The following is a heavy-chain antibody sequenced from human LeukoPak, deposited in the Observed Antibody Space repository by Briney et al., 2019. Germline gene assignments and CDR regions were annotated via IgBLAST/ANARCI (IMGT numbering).Heavy chain of an antibody. CDR3: VRLGFCSGGSCYGYYYMDV. Sequence: KSGGSLRLSCAASGFTFSSHSMNWVRQAPGKGLEWVSLITSSSSHMYYADSVNGRFTISRDNAKNSLYLQLNSLRAEDTAVYYCVRLGFCSGGSCYGYYYMDVWGKGTTVTVSS. CDR2: ITSSSSHM. J-gene: IGHJ6*03. D-gene: IGHD2-15*01. CDR1: GFTFSSHS. V-gene: IGHV3-21*01.